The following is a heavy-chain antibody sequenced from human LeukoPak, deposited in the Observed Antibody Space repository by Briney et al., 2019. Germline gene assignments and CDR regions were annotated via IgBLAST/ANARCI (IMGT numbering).Heavy chain of an antibody. CDR3: ARQEGGYGSGSVFDY. CDR2: IYTSGST. D-gene: IGHD3-10*01. V-gene: IGHV4-4*09. J-gene: IGHJ4*02. Sequence: PSETLSLTCTVSGGSISSYYWSWIRQPPGKGLEWIGYIYTSGSTNYNPSLKSRVTISVDTSKNKFSLKLSSVTAADTAVYYCARQEGGYGSGSVFDYWGQGTLVTVSS. CDR1: GGSISSYY.